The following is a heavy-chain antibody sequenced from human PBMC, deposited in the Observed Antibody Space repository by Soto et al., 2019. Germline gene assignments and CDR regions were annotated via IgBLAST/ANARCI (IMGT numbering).Heavy chain of an antibody. D-gene: IGHD6-6*01. Sequence: ASVKVSCKASGGTFSSYAISWVRQAPGQGLEWMGGIIPIFGTANYAQKFQGRVTITADESTSTAYMELSSLRSEDTAVYYCARGQGIAARRQGPAYYYGMDVWGQGTTVNVSS. CDR3: ARGQGIAARRQGPAYYYGMDV. CDR2: IIPIFGTA. CDR1: GGTFSSYA. J-gene: IGHJ6*02. V-gene: IGHV1-69*13.